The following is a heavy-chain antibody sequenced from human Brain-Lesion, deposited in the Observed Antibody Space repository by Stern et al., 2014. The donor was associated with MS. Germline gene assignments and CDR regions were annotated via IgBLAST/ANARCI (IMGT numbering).Heavy chain of an antibody. V-gene: IGHV4-4*02. CDR3: ARFPASRPHVFDS. D-gene: IGHD6-13*01. CDR1: GGSISSSNW. J-gene: IGHJ4*02. CDR2: SDHSGST. Sequence: QVQLVESGPGLVKPSGTLSLTCAVSGGSISSSNWWSWVRQSPGKGLEWIGGSDHSGSTIYNPSLKSRVTVSVDKSKNRFSLNLRSVTAADTAVYFCARFPASRPHVFDSWGQGTLVTVSS.